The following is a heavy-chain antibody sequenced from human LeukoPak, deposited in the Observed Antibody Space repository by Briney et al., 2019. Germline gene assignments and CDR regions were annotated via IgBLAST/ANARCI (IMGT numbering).Heavy chain of an antibody. D-gene: IGHD2-8*01. Sequence: SETLSLTCSVSGGFLNNQYWTWIRQPPGKGLEWIGYIFYSGTTNYNPSLKSRVSISVDRSSNQFSLKLTSVSAADTAVYYCARRYCANSGSYDNDSFDSWGRGILVTVSS. V-gene: IGHV4-59*08. CDR2: IFYSGTT. CDR1: GGFLNNQY. J-gene: IGHJ4*02. CDR3: ARRYCANSGSYDNDSFDS.